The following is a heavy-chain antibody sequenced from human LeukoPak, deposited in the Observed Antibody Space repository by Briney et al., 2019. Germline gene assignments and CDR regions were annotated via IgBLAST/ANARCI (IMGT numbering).Heavy chain of an antibody. D-gene: IGHD1-26*01. CDR3: AKDSGGYYEPNGRALDI. CDR1: VYPLSSYV. V-gene: IGHV3-30*02. CDR2: IRYDGSNK. J-gene: IGHJ3*02. Sequence: GGALLHSCSAHVYPLSSYVMHWGPQAPGRGLGWDPFIRYDGSNKYYADSVKGRFTISRDNSTNSLYLQMNSLRPEDTAVYYCAKDSGGYYEPNGRALDIWGQGTMVTVSS.